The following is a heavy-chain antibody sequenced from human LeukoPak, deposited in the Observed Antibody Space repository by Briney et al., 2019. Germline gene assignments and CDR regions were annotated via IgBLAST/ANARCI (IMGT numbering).Heavy chain of an antibody. V-gene: IGHV4-59*08. CDR3: AKTVAGYWYFDL. D-gene: IGHD6-19*01. CDR1: GGSISHYF. CDR2: IYYSGST. J-gene: IGHJ2*01. Sequence: SETLSLTCTVSGGSISHYFWSWIRQPPGKALEWIGYIYYSGSTNHNPSLKSRVTISVDPSKNQFSLKLNSVTAADTAVYYCAKTVAGYWYFDLWGRGTLVTVSS.